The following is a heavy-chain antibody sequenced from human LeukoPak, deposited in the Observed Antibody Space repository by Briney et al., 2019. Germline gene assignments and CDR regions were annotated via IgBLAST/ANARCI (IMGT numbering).Heavy chain of an antibody. Sequence: PSETLSLTCTVSGGSISSTSYYWGWIRQPPGKGLEWIGCIYYSGSTNYNPSLKSRVTISVDTSKNQFSLKLSSVTAADTAVYYCARAKVTMVRGVIVDAFDIWGQGTMVTVSS. CDR2: IYYSGST. V-gene: IGHV4-61*05. D-gene: IGHD3-10*01. J-gene: IGHJ3*02. CDR3: ARAKVTMVRGVIVDAFDI. CDR1: GGSISSTSYY.